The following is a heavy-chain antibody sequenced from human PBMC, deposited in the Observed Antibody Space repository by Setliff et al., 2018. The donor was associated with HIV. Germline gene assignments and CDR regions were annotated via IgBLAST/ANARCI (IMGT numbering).Heavy chain of an antibody. D-gene: IGHD6-13*01. Sequence: TSETLSLTCTVFGGSTNSGSNYWTWFRQPAGKGLEWIGHIHTSGSTNYNPSPKSRVTISIDTSKNQFSLKLRSATATDTALYYCARVSSSYYFLGAFDSWGQGTLVTVSS. CDR1: GGSTNSGSNY. CDR2: IHTSGST. V-gene: IGHV4-61*09. J-gene: IGHJ4*02. CDR3: ARVSSSYYFLGAFDS.